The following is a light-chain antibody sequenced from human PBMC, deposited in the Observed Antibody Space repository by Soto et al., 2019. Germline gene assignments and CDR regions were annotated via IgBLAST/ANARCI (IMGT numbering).Light chain of an antibody. CDR2: AAS. Sequence: DIQMTQSPSSVSASVGDRVTITCRASQGVSNWLAWYQQKPGKAPNLLIYAASTLRSGVPSRFRGSGSGTDFTFTISSLQPEDFATYCCQQSNSFPYTFGQGTKLEIK. V-gene: IGKV1-12*01. J-gene: IGKJ2*01. CDR3: QQSNSFPYT. CDR1: QGVSNW.